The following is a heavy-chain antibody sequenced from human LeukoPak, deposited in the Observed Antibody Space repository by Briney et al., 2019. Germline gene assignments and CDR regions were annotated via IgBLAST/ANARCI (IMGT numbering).Heavy chain of an antibody. CDR3: ASGRMDWFDP. CDR2: IYYSGST. D-gene: IGHD1-14*01. CDR1: GGSISSGGYY. J-gene: IGHJ5*02. V-gene: IGHV4-31*03. Sequence: SETLSLTCTVSGGSISSGGYYWNWIRQHPGKGLEWIGYIYYSGSTYYNPSLKSRVTISLDTSKNQFSLKLSSVTAADTAVYYCASGRMDWFDPWGQGTLVTVSS.